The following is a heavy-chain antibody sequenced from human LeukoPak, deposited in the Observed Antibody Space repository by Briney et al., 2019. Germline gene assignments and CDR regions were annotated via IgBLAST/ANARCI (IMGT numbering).Heavy chain of an antibody. V-gene: IGHV5-51*01. CDR2: IYPGDSDT. CDR3: ARRDSSGWYY. J-gene: IGHJ4*02. CDR1: GYSFSTYW. Sequence: GESLKISCKGSGYSFSTYWIGWVRQMPGKGLEWLGIIYPGDSDTTYSPSFQGQVTISADKSTSTAYLQWSSQKAADTAMYYCARRDSSGWYYWGQGTLVTVSS. D-gene: IGHD6-19*01.